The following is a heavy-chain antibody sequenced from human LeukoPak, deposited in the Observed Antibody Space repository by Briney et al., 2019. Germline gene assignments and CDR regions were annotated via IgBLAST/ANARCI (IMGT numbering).Heavy chain of an antibody. CDR3: TKGDRGHSVPDY. Sequence: QPGGSLRLSCAASGFIFDEYAMHWVRQPPGKGLEWVSVITGNSGTIGYADSVKGRFTISRDNAKNSLYLQMNSLRTEDTALYYCTKGDRGHSVPDYWGQGTLVTVSS. D-gene: IGHD2-21*02. V-gene: IGHV3-9*01. J-gene: IGHJ4*02. CDR1: GFIFDEYA. CDR2: ITGNSGTI.